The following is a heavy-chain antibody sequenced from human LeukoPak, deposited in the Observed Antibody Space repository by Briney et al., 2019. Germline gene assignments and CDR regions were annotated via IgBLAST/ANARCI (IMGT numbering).Heavy chain of an antibody. D-gene: IGHD6-13*01. CDR1: GGSISSYY. CDR2: IYYSGST. Sequence: PETLSLTCIVSGGSISSYYWSWIRQPPGKGLEWIGYIYYSGSTNYNPSLKSRVTISVDTSKNQFSLKLSSVTAADTAVYYCARGAAAGTWSYYFDYWGQGTLVTVSS. J-gene: IGHJ4*02. CDR3: ARGAAAGTWSYYFDY. V-gene: IGHV4-59*01.